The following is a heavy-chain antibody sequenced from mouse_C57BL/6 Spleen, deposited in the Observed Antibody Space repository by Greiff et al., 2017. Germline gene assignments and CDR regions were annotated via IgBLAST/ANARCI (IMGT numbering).Heavy chain of an antibody. D-gene: IGHD1-1*01. CDR2: INYDGSST. J-gene: IGHJ4*01. Sequence: EVQVVESEGGLVQPGSSMKLSCTASGFTFSDYYMAWVRQVPEKGLEWVANINYDGSSTYYLDSLKSRFIISGDNEKNILYLQMSSLKSEDTATYYCARHGSSYAMDYWGQGTSVTVSS. V-gene: IGHV5-16*01. CDR1: GFTFSDYY. CDR3: ARHGSSYAMDY.